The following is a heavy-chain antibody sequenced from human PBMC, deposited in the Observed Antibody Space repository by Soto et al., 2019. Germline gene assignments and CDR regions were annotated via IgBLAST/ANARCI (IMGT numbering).Heavy chain of an antibody. V-gene: IGHV3-21*01. CDR1: GFTFSSYS. Sequence: GGSLRLCCGGSGFTFSSYSMNWVRQAPGKGLEWVSSISSSSSYIYYADSVKGRFTISRDNAKNSLYLQMNSLRAEDTAVYYCARGNEYYDSSGPNWFDPWGQGTLVAVSS. D-gene: IGHD3-22*01. CDR2: ISSSSSYI. J-gene: IGHJ5*02. CDR3: ARGNEYYDSSGPNWFDP.